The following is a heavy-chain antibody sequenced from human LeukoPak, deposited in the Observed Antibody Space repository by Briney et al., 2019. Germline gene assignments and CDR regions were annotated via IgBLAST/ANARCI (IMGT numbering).Heavy chain of an antibody. D-gene: IGHD4-17*01. CDR1: GFTFSSYG. CDR2: ISYDGSNK. J-gene: IGHJ3*02. V-gene: IGHV3-30*03. CDR3: ARGGYGDEGAFDI. Sequence: AGGSLRLSCAASGFTFSSYGMHWVRQAPGKGLEWVAVISYDGSNKYYADSVKGRFTISRDNSKNTLYLQMNSLRAEDTAVYYCARGGYGDEGAFDIWGQGTMVTVSS.